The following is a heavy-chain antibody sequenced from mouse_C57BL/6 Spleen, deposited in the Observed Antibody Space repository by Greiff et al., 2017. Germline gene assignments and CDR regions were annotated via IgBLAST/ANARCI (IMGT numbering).Heavy chain of an antibody. D-gene: IGHD1-1*01. CDR2: IDPETGGP. Sequence: QVQLQQSGAELVRPGASVTLSCKASGYTFTDYEMHWVKQTPVHGLEWIGAIDPETGGPAYNQKFKGKAILTADKSSSTAYMELRSLTSEDSAVYYCTIGLDYYGSGAWFAYWGQGTLVTVSA. CDR1: GYTFTDYE. CDR3: TIGLDYYGSGAWFAY. V-gene: IGHV1-15*01. J-gene: IGHJ3*01.